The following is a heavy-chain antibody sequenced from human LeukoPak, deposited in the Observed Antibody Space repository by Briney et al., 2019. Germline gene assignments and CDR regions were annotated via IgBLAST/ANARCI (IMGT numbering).Heavy chain of an antibody. D-gene: IGHD6-6*01. J-gene: IGHJ6*03. V-gene: IGHV3-21*01. CDR1: GFAFSDFS. Sequence: GGSLRLSCAASGFAFSDFSMVWVRQAPGKGLEWVSSISTTDTEKYIYYVDSVKGRFTISRDDAKSSLFLHMNSLRAEDTAVYYCAKEGSSSFYYYYYMDVWGKGTTVTVSS. CDR2: ISTTDTEKYI. CDR3: AKEGSSSFYYYYYMDV.